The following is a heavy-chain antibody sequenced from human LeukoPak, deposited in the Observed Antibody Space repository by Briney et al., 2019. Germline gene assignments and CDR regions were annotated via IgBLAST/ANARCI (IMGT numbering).Heavy chain of an antibody. Sequence: GGSLRLSCAASGFNVSSNYMTWGRQAPRKGLGLVAFIRYDGSNKYYADPVKGRLTISRDNSKNTLYLQMNSLRAEDTAGYYCAKASSSGWFEKYYLDYWGQGTLVTVSS. V-gene: IGHV3-30*02. J-gene: IGHJ4*02. CDR1: GFNVSSNY. CDR3: AKASSSGWFEKYYLDY. CDR2: IRYDGSNK. D-gene: IGHD6-19*01.